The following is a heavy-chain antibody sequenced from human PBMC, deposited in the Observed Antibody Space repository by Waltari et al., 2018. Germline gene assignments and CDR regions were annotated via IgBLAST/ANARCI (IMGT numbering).Heavy chain of an antibody. J-gene: IGHJ3*02. CDR1: GYSFTRYW. D-gene: IGHD3-10*01. CDR3: ARPAGRLINAFDI. Sequence: EVQRVQSGAEVKQPGASLKTSCTGSGYSFTRYWLGRVRQMPGKGLEWMGIIYPGDSDTRYSPSSQGQVTISADKSISTAYLQWSSLKASDTAMYYCARPAGRLINAFDIWGQGTMVTVSS. CDR2: IYPGDSDT. V-gene: IGHV5-51*03.